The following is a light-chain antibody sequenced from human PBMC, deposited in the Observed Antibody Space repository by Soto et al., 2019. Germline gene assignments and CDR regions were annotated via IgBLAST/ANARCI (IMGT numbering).Light chain of an antibody. J-gene: IGKJ4*01. CDR1: RSVNNF. CDR2: DAS. CDR3: HQRAGWPPT. V-gene: IGKV3-11*01. Sequence: EIVLTQSPVTLSLSPGERATLSCRASRSVNNFVAWYQEKPGQAPSLLIYDASNRASDIPDRFSGSGSGTDFTLTISSLEHEDFAVYYCHQRAGWPPTFGGGTRVEIK.